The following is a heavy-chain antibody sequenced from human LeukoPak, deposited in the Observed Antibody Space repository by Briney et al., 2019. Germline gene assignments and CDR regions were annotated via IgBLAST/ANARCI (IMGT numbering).Heavy chain of an antibody. CDR3: ARGVASSSWYNYYYYYMDV. CDR1: GYTFTSYD. V-gene: IGHV1-8*01. CDR2: MNPNSGNT. Sequence: ASVKVSCKASGYTFTSYDINWVRQATGQGLEWMGWMNPNSGNTGYVQKFQGRVTMTRNTSISTAYMELSSLRSEDTAVYYCARGVASSSWYNYYYYYMDVWGKGTTVTVSS. D-gene: IGHD6-13*01. J-gene: IGHJ6*03.